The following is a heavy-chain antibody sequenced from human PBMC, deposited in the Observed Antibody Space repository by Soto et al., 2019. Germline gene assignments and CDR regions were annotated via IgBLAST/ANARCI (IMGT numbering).Heavy chain of an antibody. J-gene: IGHJ6*03. CDR3: TTDRDGYGDYARDYYYYYMDV. CDR1: GFTFSNAW. Sequence: GGSLRLSCAASGFTFSNAWMSWVRQAPGKGLEWVGRIKSKTDGGTTDYAAPVKGRFTISRDDSKNTLYLQMNSLKTEDTAVYYCTTDRDGYGDYARDYYYYYMDVWGKGTTVTVSS. D-gene: IGHD4-17*01. CDR2: IKSKTDGGTT. V-gene: IGHV3-15*01.